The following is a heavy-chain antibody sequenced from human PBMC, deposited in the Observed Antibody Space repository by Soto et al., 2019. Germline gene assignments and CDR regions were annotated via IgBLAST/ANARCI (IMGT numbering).Heavy chain of an antibody. CDR2: INPNSGGT. CDR1: GYTFTGYY. V-gene: IGHV1-2*04. D-gene: IGHD6-6*01. Sequence: ASVKVSCKASGYTFTGYYMHWVRQAPGQGLEWMGWINPNSGGTNYAQKFQGWVTMTRDTSISTAYMELSRLRSDDTAVYYCARGRSSSDYYYYYMDAWGKGTTVTVSS. CDR3: ARGRSSSDYYYYYMDA. J-gene: IGHJ6*03.